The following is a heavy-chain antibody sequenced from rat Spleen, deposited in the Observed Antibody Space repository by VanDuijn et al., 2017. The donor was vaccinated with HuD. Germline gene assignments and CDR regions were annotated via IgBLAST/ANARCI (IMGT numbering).Heavy chain of an antibody. V-gene: IGHV5-20*01. CDR2: ISPSGGST. CDR3: TKGGDPFDY. Sequence: EVQLVESDGGLVQPGRSLKLSCAASGFTFNAYDMAWVRQAPTKGLEWVASISPSGGSTYHPDSVKGRFTISRDNAKSSLYLQMDSLRSEDTATYYCTKGGDPFDYWGQGVMVTVSS. CDR1: GFTFNAYD. J-gene: IGHJ2*01.